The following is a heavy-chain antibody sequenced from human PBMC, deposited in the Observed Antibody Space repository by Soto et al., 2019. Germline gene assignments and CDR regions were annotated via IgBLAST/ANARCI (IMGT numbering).Heavy chain of an antibody. D-gene: IGHD3-10*01. CDR1: GGSISSSSYY. Sequence: QLQLQESGPGLVKPSETLSLTCTVSGGSISSSSYYWGWIRQPPGKGLEWIGSIYYSGSTYYNPSLKSPVTISVDTSKNQFSLKLSSVTAADTAVYYCARHSGSGSYLPDLSWFDPWGQGTLVTVSS. J-gene: IGHJ5*02. CDR2: IYYSGST. CDR3: ARHSGSGSYLPDLSWFDP. V-gene: IGHV4-39*01.